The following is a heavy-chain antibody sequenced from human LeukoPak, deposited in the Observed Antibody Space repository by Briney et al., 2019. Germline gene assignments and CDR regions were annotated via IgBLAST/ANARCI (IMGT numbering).Heavy chain of an antibody. V-gene: IGHV4-34*01. CDR1: RGAFSGNC. CDR3: ARGSTSGSDY. J-gene: IGHJ4*02. CDR2: INHSGST. D-gene: IGHD3-10*01. Sequence: TLAITPAIHRGAFSGNCGDRVRHPPVKRMEWIGEINHSGSTNYNPSLKSRVTISVDTSKNQFSLKLSSVTAADTAVYYCARGSTSGSDYWGQGTLVTVSS.